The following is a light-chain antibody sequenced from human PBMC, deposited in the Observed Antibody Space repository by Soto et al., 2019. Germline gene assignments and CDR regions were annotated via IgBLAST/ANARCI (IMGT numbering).Light chain of an antibody. CDR3: QQSYSSPPYT. V-gene: IGKV1-39*01. Sequence: DIQMTQSPSSLSASVGDRVTITCRARQDIDSYLNWYQQKPGKAPNLLIYGASSLHSGVPSRFRASGSGTDFTLTISGLQPEDFPTYYCQQSYSSPPYTVGQGTKLEI. CDR1: QDIDSY. CDR2: GAS. J-gene: IGKJ2*01.